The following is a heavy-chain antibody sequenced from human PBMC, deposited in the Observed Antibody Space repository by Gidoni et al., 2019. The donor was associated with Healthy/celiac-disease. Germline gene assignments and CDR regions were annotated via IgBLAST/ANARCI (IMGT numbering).Heavy chain of an antibody. CDR3: ARDGTVDASRDAFDI. CDR2: IWYDGSNK. J-gene: IGHJ3*02. Sequence: PGKGLEWVAVIWYDGSNKYYADSVKGRFTISRDNSKNTLYLQMKSLRAEDTAVYYCARDGTVDASRDAFDIWGQGTMVTVSS. D-gene: IGHD4-17*01. V-gene: IGHV3-33*01.